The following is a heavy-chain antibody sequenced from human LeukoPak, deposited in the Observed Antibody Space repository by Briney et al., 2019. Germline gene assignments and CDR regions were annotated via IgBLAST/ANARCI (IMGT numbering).Heavy chain of an antibody. CDR3: ARRAGGKYYYYYMDV. J-gene: IGHJ6*03. D-gene: IGHD3-10*01. V-gene: IGHV5-51*01. CDR1: GYSFTSYW. Sequence: GESLKISCKGSGYSFTSYWIGWVRQMPGKGLEWIGIIYPGTSDTTYSPSFQGQVTISADKSISTAYLQWSSLKASDTAMYYCARRAGGKYYYYYMDVWGKGTTVTVSS. CDR2: IYPGTSDT.